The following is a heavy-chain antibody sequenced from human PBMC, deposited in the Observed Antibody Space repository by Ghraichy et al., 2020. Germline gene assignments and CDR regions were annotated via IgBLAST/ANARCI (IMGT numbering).Heavy chain of an antibody. CDR3: ARHLADHFDSSGYLLDY. J-gene: IGHJ4*02. V-gene: IGHV3-21*01. D-gene: IGHD3-22*01. Sequence: GGSLRLSCAASGFTFSSYSMNWVRQAPGKGLEWVSSIGSNGNYIYYADSVKGRFTISRDNAKNSLYLQMNSLRAEDTAVYYCARHLADHFDSSGYLLDYWGQGTLVTASS. CDR1: GFTFSSYS. CDR2: IGSNGNYI.